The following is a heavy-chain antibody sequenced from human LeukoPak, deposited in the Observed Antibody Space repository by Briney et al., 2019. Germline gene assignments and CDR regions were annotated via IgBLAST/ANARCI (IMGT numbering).Heavy chain of an antibody. CDR2: IKQDGTEQ. D-gene: IGHD3-9*01. Sequence: GGSLRLSCAASGFIFSSYWMSWVRLAPGKGLEWVANIKQDGTEQYYVDSVKGRFTISRDNAKNSLYLQMNSLRAEDTAVYYCARDRIYYDILTGYDATYYYYGMDVWGQGTTVTVSS. J-gene: IGHJ6*02. CDR3: ARDRIYYDILTGYDATYYYYGMDV. V-gene: IGHV3-7*01. CDR1: GFIFSSYW.